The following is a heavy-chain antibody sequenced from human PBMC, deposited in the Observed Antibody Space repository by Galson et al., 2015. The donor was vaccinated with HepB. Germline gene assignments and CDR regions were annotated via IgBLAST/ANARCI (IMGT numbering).Heavy chain of an antibody. J-gene: IGHJ1*01. Sequence: SLRLSCAASGFTFSSYAMSWVRQAPGKGLEWVSAISGSGGSTYYADSVKGRFTISRDNSKNTLYLQMNSLRAEDTAVYYCANAFRVPAAHKTGYFQHWGQGTLVTVSS. CDR3: ANAFRVPAAHKTGYFQH. CDR1: GFTFSSYA. D-gene: IGHD2-2*01. V-gene: IGHV3-23*01. CDR2: ISGSGGST.